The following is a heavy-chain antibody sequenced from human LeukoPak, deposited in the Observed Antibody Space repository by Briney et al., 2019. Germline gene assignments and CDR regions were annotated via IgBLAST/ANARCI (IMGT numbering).Heavy chain of an antibody. CDR1: GFTFRTYE. J-gene: IGHJ4*02. D-gene: IGHD3-22*01. CDR2: ISHDGTHI. CDR3: AGGDYYDRSGYYLY. Sequence: GGSLRLSCIASGFTFRTYEMHWVRQAPGKGPDWVALISHDGTHIQYADSVKGRFTISRDNSKNTLYLQLNSLRAEDTAVYYCAGGDYYDRSGYYLYWGQGTLVTVSS. V-gene: IGHV3-30*04.